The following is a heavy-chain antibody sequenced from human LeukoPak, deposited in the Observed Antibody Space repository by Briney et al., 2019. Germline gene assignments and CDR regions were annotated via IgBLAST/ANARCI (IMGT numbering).Heavy chain of an antibody. CDR3: ARGPPLYDSSGYYLAY. CDR2: IIPIFGTA. D-gene: IGHD3-22*01. V-gene: IGHV1-69*13. Sequence: SVKVSCKASGGTFSSYAISWVRQAPGQGLEWMGGIIPIFGTANYAQKFQGRVTITADESTSTAYMELSSLRSEDTAVYYCARGPPLYDSSGYYLAYWGQGTLVTVSS. J-gene: IGHJ4*02. CDR1: GGTFSSYA.